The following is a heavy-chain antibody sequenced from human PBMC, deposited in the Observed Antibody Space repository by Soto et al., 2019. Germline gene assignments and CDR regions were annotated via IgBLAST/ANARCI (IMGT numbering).Heavy chain of an antibody. V-gene: IGHV3-15*07. J-gene: IGHJ6*02. CDR2: IKSKTDGGTT. Sequence: GGSLRLSCAASGFIFSNSWMNWVRQAPGKGLEWVGHIKSKTDGGTTDYASPVKGRFTISRDDSKNTLYLVMSSLKAEDTALYYCTGTAKAVAGMDVWGQGTTVTVSS. CDR3: TGTAKAVAGMDV. CDR1: GFIFSNSW. D-gene: IGHD6-19*01.